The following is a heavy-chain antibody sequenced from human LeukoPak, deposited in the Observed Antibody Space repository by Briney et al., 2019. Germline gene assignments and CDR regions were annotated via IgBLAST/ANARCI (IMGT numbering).Heavy chain of an antibody. CDR1: GGSISSSGHY. CDR3: VRDGGNFDIDY. CDR2: VYYPGST. D-gene: IGHD4-23*01. Sequence: SETLSLTCTVSGGSISSSGHYWGWVRQPPGKALEWIGSVYYPGSTYYIPSLKSRLTISIDTSQSQFSLTLSSVTAADTAIYYCVRDGGNFDIDYWGQGTLVTVSS. V-gene: IGHV4-39*07. J-gene: IGHJ4*02.